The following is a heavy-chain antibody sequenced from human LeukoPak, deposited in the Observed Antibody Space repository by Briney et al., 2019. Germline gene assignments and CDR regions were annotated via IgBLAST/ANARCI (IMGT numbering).Heavy chain of an antibody. D-gene: IGHD6-19*01. J-gene: IGHJ4*02. CDR3: ASPHSSGWSGLDY. Sequence: GASVKVSCKASGGTFSSYAISWVRQAPGKGLEWMGRIIPILGIANYAQKFQGRVTITADKSTSTAYMELSSLRSEDTAVYYCASPHSSGWSGLDYWGQGTLVTVSS. CDR2: IIPILGIA. V-gene: IGHV1-69*04. CDR1: GGTFSSYA.